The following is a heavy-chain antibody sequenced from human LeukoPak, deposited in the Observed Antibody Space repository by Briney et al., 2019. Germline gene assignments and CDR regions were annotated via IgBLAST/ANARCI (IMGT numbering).Heavy chain of an antibody. J-gene: IGHJ4*02. CDR3: AREASYCSGGSCY. V-gene: IGHV3-21*01. CDR2: ISSSSSYI. D-gene: IGHD2-15*01. CDR1: GFAFSSYS. Sequence: PGGSLRLSCAASGFAFSSYSMIWVRQAPGKGLEWVSSISSSSSYIYYANSVKGRFTISRDNAKNSLYLQMNSLRAEDTAVYYCAREASYCSGGSCYWGQGTLVTVSS.